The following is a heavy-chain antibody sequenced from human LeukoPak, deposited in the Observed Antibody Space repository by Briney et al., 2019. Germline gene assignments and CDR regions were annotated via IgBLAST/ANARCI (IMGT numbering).Heavy chain of an antibody. V-gene: IGHV3-7*01. CDR1: GFTFRNYW. CDR2: IKEDGSKK. Sequence: GGSLRLSCAGSGFTFRNYWMNWVRQAPGKGLEWVANIKEDGSKKYYADSVKGRFTVSRDNAKNSLYLQINSLRADDTAVYYCARGGHTVGTDYWGQGTLVTVSS. D-gene: IGHD1-26*01. CDR3: ARGGHTVGTDY. J-gene: IGHJ4*02.